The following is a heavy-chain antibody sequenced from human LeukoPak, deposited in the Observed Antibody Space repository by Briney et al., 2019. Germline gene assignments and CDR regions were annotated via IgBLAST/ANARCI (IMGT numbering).Heavy chain of an antibody. CDR2: INPSGGST. CDR1: GYTFTSYY. J-gene: IGHJ4*02. CDR3: ARGSITGRFDS. Sequence: ASVKVSCKASGYTFTSYYMHWVRQAPGQGLEWMGIINPSGGSTNYTQKFQGRVTMTTDESTTTAYMELNSLTSEDTAVYYCARGSITGRFDSWGQGTLVTVSS. D-gene: IGHD2-8*02. V-gene: IGHV1-46*01.